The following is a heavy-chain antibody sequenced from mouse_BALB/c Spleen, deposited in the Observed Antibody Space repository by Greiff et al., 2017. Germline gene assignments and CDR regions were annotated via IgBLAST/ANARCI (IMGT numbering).Heavy chain of an antibody. Sequence: EVQRVESGGGLVQPGGSRKLSCAASGFTFSSFGMHWVRQAPEKGLEWVAYISSGSSTIYYADTVKGRFTISRDNPKNTLFLQMTSLRSEDTAMYYCARESHYGSSDYWGQGTTLTVSS. J-gene: IGHJ2*01. CDR1: GFTFSSFG. CDR3: ARESHYGSSDY. V-gene: IGHV5-17*02. D-gene: IGHD1-1*01. CDR2: ISSGSSTI.